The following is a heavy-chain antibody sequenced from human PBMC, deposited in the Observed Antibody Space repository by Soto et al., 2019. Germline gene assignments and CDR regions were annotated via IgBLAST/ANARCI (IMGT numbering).Heavy chain of an antibody. CDR1: GGSFSGYY. CDR3: ARGSHCSGGSCYLT. Sequence: QVQLQQWGAGLLKPSETLSLTCAVYGGSFSGYYWSWIRQPPGKGLEWIGEINHSGSTNYNPALKSRVTISVDSSKNQFSLKLSSVAAADTAVYYCARGSHCSGGSCYLTWGQGTLVTVSS. D-gene: IGHD2-15*01. CDR2: INHSGST. J-gene: IGHJ4*02. V-gene: IGHV4-34*01.